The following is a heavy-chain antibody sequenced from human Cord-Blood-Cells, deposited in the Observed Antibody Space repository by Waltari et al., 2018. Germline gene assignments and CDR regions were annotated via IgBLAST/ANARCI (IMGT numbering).Heavy chain of an antibody. D-gene: IGHD1-20*01. CDR2: IKSKTDGGTT. Sequence: EVQLVESGGGLVKPGGSLRLSCAASGFTYSNAWMSSVRQAPGKGLEWVGRIKSKTDGGTTDYAAPVKGRFTISRDDSKNTLYLQMNSLKTEDTAVYYCTTDNWNYYYYGMDVWGQGTTVTVSS. J-gene: IGHJ6*02. CDR1: GFTYSNAW. CDR3: TTDNWNYYYYGMDV. V-gene: IGHV3-15*01.